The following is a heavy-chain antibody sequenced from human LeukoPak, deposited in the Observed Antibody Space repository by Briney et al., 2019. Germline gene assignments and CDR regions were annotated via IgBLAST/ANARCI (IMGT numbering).Heavy chain of an antibody. CDR2: INPNSGGT. V-gene: IGHV1-2*02. D-gene: IGHD6-19*01. Sequence: ASVKVSCKASGYTFTGYYMHWERQAPGQGLEWMGWINPNSGGTNYAQKFQGRVTMTRDTSISTAYMELSRLRSDDTAMYYCARDRGQWLFRYFQHWGQGTLVTVSS. CDR1: GYTFTGYY. CDR3: ARDRGQWLFRYFQH. J-gene: IGHJ1*01.